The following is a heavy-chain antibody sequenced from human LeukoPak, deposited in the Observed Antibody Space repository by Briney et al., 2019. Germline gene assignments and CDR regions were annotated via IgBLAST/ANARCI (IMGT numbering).Heavy chain of an antibody. Sequence: SETLSLTCTVSGGSISSYYWSWIRQPPGKGLEWIGYIYYSGSTNYNPSLKSRVTISVDTSKNQFSLKLSSGTAADTAVYYGARQGRDGYTFGYWGQGTLVTVSS. V-gene: IGHV4-59*01. CDR2: IYYSGST. CDR1: GGSISSYY. J-gene: IGHJ4*02. CDR3: ARQGRDGYTFGY. D-gene: IGHD5-24*01.